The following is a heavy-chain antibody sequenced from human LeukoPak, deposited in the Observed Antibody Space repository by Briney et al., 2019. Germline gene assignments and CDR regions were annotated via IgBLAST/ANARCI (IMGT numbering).Heavy chain of an antibody. CDR2: IYHSGST. D-gene: IGHD4-17*01. V-gene: IGHV4-38-2*02. CDR3: ARGLTTVTTSPNWYFDL. J-gene: IGHJ2*01. CDR1: CYSLSSGYY. Sequence: PSETLSLTCTVSCYSLSSGYYWGWIRQPPGKGLEWIGSIYHSGSTYYNPSLKSRVTISVDTSKNQFSLKLSSVTAADTAVYYCARGLTTVTTSPNWYFDLWGRGTLVTVSS.